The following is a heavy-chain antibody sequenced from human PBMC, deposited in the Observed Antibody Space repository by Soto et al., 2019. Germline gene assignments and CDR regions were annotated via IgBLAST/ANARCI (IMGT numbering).Heavy chain of an antibody. CDR2: IYYSGST. Sequence: SETLSLTCTVSGGSISSSSYYWGWIRQPPGKGLEWIGSIYYSGSTYYNPSLKSRVTISVDTSKNQFSLKLSSVTAADTAVYYCDAGLYYYYGMAVWGQGTTVTVSS. V-gene: IGHV4-39*01. J-gene: IGHJ6*02. CDR1: GGSISSSSYY. CDR3: DAGLYYYYGMAV. D-gene: IGHD3-10*01.